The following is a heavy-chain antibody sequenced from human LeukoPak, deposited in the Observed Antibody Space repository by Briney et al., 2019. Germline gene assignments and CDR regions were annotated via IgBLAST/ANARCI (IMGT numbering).Heavy chain of an antibody. Sequence: GGSLRLSCAASGFTFSTYWMHWVRQAPGKELVGVSRINNDGRSTAYAAFVKGRFTISRDNAKNTLYLQMNSLSAEDTAVYYCAKDLFRGGDCSTHIDYWGQGTLVTVSS. CDR1: GFTFSTYW. J-gene: IGHJ4*02. CDR2: INNDGRST. CDR3: AKDLFRGGDCSTHIDY. D-gene: IGHD2-21*02. V-gene: IGHV3-74*03.